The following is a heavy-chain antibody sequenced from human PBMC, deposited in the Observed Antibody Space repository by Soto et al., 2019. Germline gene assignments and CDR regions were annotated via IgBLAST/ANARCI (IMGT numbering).Heavy chain of an antibody. Sequence: QVQLQESGPGLVKPSDTLSLTCAVSGYSISSSNWWGWIRQPPGKGLEWIGYIYYSGTTYYNPSLNSRATMSVDTSKNQFSLKLISVTAVDTAVYYCARREIQGPIDYWGQGTLVTVSS. CDR1: GYSISSSNW. D-gene: IGHD1-26*01. CDR3: ARREIQGPIDY. J-gene: IGHJ4*02. V-gene: IGHV4-28*01. CDR2: IYYSGTT.